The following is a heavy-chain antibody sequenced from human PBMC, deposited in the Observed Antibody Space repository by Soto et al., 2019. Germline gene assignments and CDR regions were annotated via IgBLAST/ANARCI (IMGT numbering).Heavy chain of an antibody. CDR3: ARGIAAAGALYDY. V-gene: IGHV3-53*01. J-gene: IGHJ4*02. Sequence: EVQLVESGGGLIQPGGSLRLSCAASGLTVSSNYMSWVRQAPGKGLEWVSVIYSGGSTYYADSVKGRFTISRDNSKNTLYLQMNSLRAEDTAVYYCARGIAAAGALYDYWGQGTLVTVSS. CDR1: GLTVSSNY. D-gene: IGHD6-13*01. CDR2: IYSGGST.